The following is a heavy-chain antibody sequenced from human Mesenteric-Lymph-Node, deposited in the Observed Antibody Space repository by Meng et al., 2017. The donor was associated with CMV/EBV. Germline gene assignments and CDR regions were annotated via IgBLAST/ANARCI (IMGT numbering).Heavy chain of an antibody. CDR3: ARRGRDFWSGYQGPFGY. CDR2: INHSGST. Sequence: LRLSCAVYGGSFSGYYWSWIRQPPGKGLEWIGEINHSGSTNYNPSLKSRVTISVDTSKNQFSLKLSSVTAADTAVYYCARRGRDFWSGYQGPFGYWGQGTLVTVSS. CDR1: GGSFSGYY. J-gene: IGHJ4*02. D-gene: IGHD3-3*01. V-gene: IGHV4-34*01.